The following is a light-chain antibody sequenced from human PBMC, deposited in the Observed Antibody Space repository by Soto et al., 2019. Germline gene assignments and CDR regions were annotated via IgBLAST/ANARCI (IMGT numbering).Light chain of an antibody. Sequence: QSALTQPASVSGSPGQSITISCTGTSSDVGGYNYVSWYQQRPGKAPKLMIYDVSNRPSGVSNRFSGSKSGNTASLTISGLQAEDEADYYCSSYTSRSTLYVFGPGTKLTVL. J-gene: IGLJ1*01. V-gene: IGLV2-14*01. CDR2: DVS. CDR3: SSYTSRSTLYV. CDR1: SSDVGGYNY.